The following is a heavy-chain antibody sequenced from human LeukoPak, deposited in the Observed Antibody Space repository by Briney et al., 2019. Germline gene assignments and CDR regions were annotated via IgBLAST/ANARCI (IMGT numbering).Heavy chain of an antibody. J-gene: IGHJ4*02. Sequence: PGGSLRLSCAASGFTFSSYEMNWVRQAPGKGLEWVSTISNSDYSTYYTDSVKGRFTISRDNSKNTLYLQMDSLTADDTAIYYCGKATGTLGNWGQGTLVTVSS. CDR1: GFTFSSYE. CDR3: GKATGTLGN. CDR2: ISNSDYST. V-gene: IGHV3-23*01. D-gene: IGHD1-1*01.